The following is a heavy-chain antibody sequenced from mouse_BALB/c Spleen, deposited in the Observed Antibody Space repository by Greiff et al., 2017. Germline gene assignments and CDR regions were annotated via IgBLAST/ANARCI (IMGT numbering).Heavy chain of an antibody. J-gene: IGHJ2*01. V-gene: IGHV1-20*02. Sequence: DVQLVESGPELVKPGASVKISCKASGYSFTGYFMNWVMQSHGKSLEWIGRINPYNGDTFYNQKFKGKATLTVDKSSSTAHMELRSLASEDSAVYYCARDSLLRFDYWGQGTTLTVSS. CDR3: ARDSLLRFDY. CDR2: INPYNGDT. D-gene: IGHD1-2*01. CDR1: GYSFTGYF.